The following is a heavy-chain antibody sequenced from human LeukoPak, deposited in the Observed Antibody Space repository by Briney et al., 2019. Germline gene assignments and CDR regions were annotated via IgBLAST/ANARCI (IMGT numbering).Heavy chain of an antibody. CDR1: GFTFSSYG. CDR3: ARSGRGGAFDI. Sequence: GGTLRLSCAASGFTFSSYGMSWVRQAPGKGLEWVSSISSSSSYIYYADSVKGRFTISRDNAKNTLYLQMNSLRADDTAVYYCARSGRGGAFDIWGQGTMVTVSS. J-gene: IGHJ3*02. D-gene: IGHD1-26*01. CDR2: ISSSSSYI. V-gene: IGHV3-21*01.